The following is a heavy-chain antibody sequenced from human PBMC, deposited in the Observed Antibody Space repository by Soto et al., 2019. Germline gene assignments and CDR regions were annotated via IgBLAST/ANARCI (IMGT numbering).Heavy chain of an antibody. D-gene: IGHD3-22*01. CDR1: GGTFSSYT. J-gene: IGHJ4*02. CDR2: IIPILGIA. CDR3: ARGYYDSSGDYDFDY. Sequence: GASVKVSCKASGGTFSSYTISWVRQAPGQGLEWMGRIIPILGIANYAQKFQGRVTVTADKSTSTAYMELSSLRSEDTAVYYCARGYYDSSGDYDFDYWGQGTLVTVSS. V-gene: IGHV1-69*02.